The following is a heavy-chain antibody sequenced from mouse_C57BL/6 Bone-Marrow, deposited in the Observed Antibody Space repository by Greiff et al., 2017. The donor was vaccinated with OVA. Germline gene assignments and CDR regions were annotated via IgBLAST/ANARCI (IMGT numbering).Heavy chain of an antibody. Sequence: QVQLQQPGAELVKPGASVKLSCKASGYTFTSYWMHWVKQRPGQGLEWIGMIHPNSGRTNYNEKFKSKATLTVDKSSSTAYMQLSSLTSEDSAVYVCARKGSTVVPYYAMDYWGQGTSVTVSS. J-gene: IGHJ4*01. CDR1: GYTFTSYW. CDR3: ARKGSTVVPYYAMDY. CDR2: IHPNSGRT. D-gene: IGHD1-1*01. V-gene: IGHV1-64*01.